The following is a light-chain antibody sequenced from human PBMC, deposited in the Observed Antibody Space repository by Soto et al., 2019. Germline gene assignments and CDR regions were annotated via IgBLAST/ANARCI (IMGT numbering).Light chain of an antibody. CDR3: QQYGTSRWT. Sequence: EIVLTQSPGTLSLSPGERATLSCRTSESVSDSQLAWYQQKPGQAPRLLIFAVSSRATGIADRFSGSGSGTDFTLTISRLEPEDFAVYYWQQYGTSRWTFGRGTKVDIK. V-gene: IGKV3-20*01. CDR1: ESVSDSQ. J-gene: IGKJ1*01. CDR2: AVS.